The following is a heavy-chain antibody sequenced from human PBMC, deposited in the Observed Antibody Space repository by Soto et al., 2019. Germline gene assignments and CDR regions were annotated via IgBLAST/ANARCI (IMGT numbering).Heavy chain of an antibody. V-gene: IGHV3-9*01. Sequence: EVQLEESGGGLVQAGRSLRLSCAASRFTFDDYALHWVRQAPGKGLEWVSGISWNSAIISYADSVKGRFSISRDNAKKYVYLQMDRLRHPHTALYYCVPDFGYYYDYAFDVWGQGTMVTVSP. CDR2: ISWNSAII. J-gene: IGHJ3*01. D-gene: IGHD3-22*01. CDR1: RFTFDDYA. CDR3: VPDFGYYYDYAFDV.